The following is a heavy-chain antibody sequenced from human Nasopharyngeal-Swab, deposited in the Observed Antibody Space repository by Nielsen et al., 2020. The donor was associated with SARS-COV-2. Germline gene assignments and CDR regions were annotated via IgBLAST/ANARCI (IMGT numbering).Heavy chain of an antibody. CDR1: GYTLTELS. Sequence: ASVKVSCKVSGYTLTELSMHWVRQAPGKGLEWMGGFDPEDGETIYAQKFQGRVTMTEDTSTDTAYMELSSLRSEDTDVYYCATRPSLSLPQFQWELLFYWGQGTLVTVSS. V-gene: IGHV1-24*01. CDR3: ATRPSLSLPQFQWELLFY. D-gene: IGHD1-26*01. J-gene: IGHJ4*02. CDR2: FDPEDGET.